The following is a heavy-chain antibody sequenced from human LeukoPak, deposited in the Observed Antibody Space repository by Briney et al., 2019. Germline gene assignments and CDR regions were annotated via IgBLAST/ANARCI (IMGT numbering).Heavy chain of an antibody. CDR2: ISSSSSYI. CDR1: GFTFSSYS. V-gene: IGHV3-21*01. D-gene: IGHD3-22*01. CDR3: ARGLTYYYDSTDDAFDI. Sequence: GGSLRLSCAASGFTFSSYSMNWVRQAPGKGLEWVSSISSSSSYIYYADSVKGRFTISRDNAKNSLYLQMNSLRAEDTAVYYCARGLTYYYDSTDDAFDIWGQGTMVTVSS. J-gene: IGHJ3*02.